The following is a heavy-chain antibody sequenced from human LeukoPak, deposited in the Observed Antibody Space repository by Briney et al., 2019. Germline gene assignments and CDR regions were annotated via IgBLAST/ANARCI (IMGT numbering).Heavy chain of an antibody. CDR2: IYPGDSDT. J-gene: IGHJ3*02. Sequence: GESLKISCKGSGYSFTSYWIGWVRQMPGKGLEWMGIIYPGDSDTRYRPSFQGQVTISADKSSSTAYLQWSNLKASDTAMYYCARRSTSSWDAFDIWGQGTVVTVSP. D-gene: IGHD6-13*01. CDR1: GYSFTSYW. CDR3: ARRSTSSWDAFDI. V-gene: IGHV5-51*01.